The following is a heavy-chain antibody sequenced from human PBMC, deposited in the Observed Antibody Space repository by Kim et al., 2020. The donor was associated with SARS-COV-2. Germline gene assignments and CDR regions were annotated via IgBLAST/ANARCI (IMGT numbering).Heavy chain of an antibody. V-gene: IGHV3-30*18. D-gene: IGHD3-3*01. CDR1: GFTFSSYG. J-gene: IGHJ3*02. Sequence: GGSLRLSCAASGFTFSSYGMHWVRQAPGKGLEWVAVISYDGSNKYYADSVKGRFTISRDNSKNTLYLQMNSLRAEDTAVYYCAKEGTGVVIKSWAIWGQGTMVTVSS. CDR2: ISYDGSNK. CDR3: AKEGTGVVIKSWAI.